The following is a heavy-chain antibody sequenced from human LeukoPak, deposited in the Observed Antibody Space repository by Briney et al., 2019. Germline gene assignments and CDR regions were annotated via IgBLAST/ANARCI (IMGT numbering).Heavy chain of an antibody. CDR3: ARDRPRHSSSDYDFWSGYYFRGIDY. V-gene: IGHV1-18*01. CDR1: GYTFTSYG. J-gene: IGHJ4*02. Sequence: ASVKVSCKASGYTFTSYGISWVRQAPGQGLEWMGWISAYNGNTNYAQKLQGRVTMTTDTSTSTAYMELRSLRSDDTAVYYCARDRPRHSSSDYDFWSGYYFRGIDYWGQGTLVTVSS. D-gene: IGHD3-3*01. CDR2: ISAYNGNT.